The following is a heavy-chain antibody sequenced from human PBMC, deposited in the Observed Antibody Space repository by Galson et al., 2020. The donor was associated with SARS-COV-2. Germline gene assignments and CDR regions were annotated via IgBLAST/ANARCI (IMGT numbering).Heavy chain of an antibody. CDR2: ISSSSSYI. V-gene: IGHV3-21*01. CDR1: GFTFSSYS. Sequence: GESLKISCAASGFTFSSYSMNWVRQAPGKGLEWVSSISSSSSYIYYADSVKGRFTISRDNAKNSLYLQMNSLRAEDTAVYYCARDRSPYDSSGYCIIWGQGTLVTVSS. J-gene: IGHJ4*02. CDR3: ARDRSPYDSSGYCII. D-gene: IGHD3-22*01.